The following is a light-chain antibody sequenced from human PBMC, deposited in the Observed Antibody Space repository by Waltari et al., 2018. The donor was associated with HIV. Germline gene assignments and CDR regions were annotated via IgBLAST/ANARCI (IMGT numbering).Light chain of an antibody. CDR3: HQFYVTPET. J-gene: IGKJ3*01. V-gene: IGKV4-1*01. Sequence: DIVLIQSPDSLAVSLGERATNRCESSQSLLDPANQQYYLAWFQQKPGQPPRLLIYWASTRESGVPARVSGSGSGTDFTLTISSLQAEDVALYFCHQFYVTPETFGPGTRV. CDR1: QSLLDPANQQYY. CDR2: WAS.